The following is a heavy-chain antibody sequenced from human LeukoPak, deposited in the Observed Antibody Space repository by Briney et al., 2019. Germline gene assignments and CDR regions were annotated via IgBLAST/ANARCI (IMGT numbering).Heavy chain of an antibody. CDR1: KFTFGAYS. V-gene: IGHV3-21*01. Sequence: PGGSLRLSCAASKFTFGAYSMNWVRQAPGKGLEWVSSISHSGTPTYYADSVRGRFTISRDNAKNSLYLQMNTLRAEDTAVYFCSTATYSSGYHYFESWGQGTLVTASS. CDR3: STATYSSGYHYFES. D-gene: IGHD5-18*01. CDR2: ISHSGTPT. J-gene: IGHJ4*02.